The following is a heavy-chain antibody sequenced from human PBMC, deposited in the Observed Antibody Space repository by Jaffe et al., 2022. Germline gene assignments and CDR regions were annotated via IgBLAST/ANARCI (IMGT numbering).Heavy chain of an antibody. CDR3: AREEVAAAGDRNFDY. J-gene: IGHJ4*02. CDR2: ISSSSSYI. CDR1: GFTFSSYS. Sequence: EVQLVESGGGLVKPGGSLRLSCAASGFTFSSYSMNWVRQAPGKGLEWVSSISSSSSYIYYADSVKGRFTISRDNAKNSLYLQMNSLRAEDTAVYYCAREEVAAAGDRNFDYWGQGTLVTVSS. V-gene: IGHV3-21*01. D-gene: IGHD6-13*01.